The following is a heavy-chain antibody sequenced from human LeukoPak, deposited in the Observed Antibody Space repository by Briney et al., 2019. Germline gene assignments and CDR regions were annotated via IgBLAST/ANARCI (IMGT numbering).Heavy chain of an antibody. Sequence: NAGGSLRLSCAASGFTFSDYYMTWIRQAPGKGLEWVSYISSGGSTIYYADSVKGRFTISRDNAKNSLYLQMNSLRAEDTAVYYCARGGIAGGSYSTFFAYWGQGTLVTVSS. V-gene: IGHV3-11*01. D-gene: IGHD1-26*01. CDR1: GFTFSDYY. CDR2: ISSGGSTI. CDR3: ARGGIAGGSYSTFFAY. J-gene: IGHJ4*02.